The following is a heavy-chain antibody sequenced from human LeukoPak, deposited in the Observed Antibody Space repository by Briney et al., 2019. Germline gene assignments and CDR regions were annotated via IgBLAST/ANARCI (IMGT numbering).Heavy chain of an antibody. Sequence: GGSLRLSCAASGFTFSSYSMSWVRQAPGKGLEWVSSISSSSSYIYYAGSVKGRFTISRDNAKNSLYLQMNSLRAEDTAVYYCARVRAAAAAFDIWGQGTMVTVSS. J-gene: IGHJ3*02. CDR2: ISSSSSYI. D-gene: IGHD6-13*01. V-gene: IGHV3-21*01. CDR1: GFTFSSYS. CDR3: ARVRAAAAAFDI.